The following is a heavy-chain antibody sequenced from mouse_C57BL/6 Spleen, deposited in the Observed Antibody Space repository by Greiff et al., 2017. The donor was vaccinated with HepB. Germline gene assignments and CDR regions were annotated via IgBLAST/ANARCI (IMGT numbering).Heavy chain of an antibody. Sequence: EVQLMESGGDLVQPGGSLSLSCAASGFTFTDYYMSWVRQPPGKALEWMGFIRNKANGYTSEYSASVKVRFTISRDNSQSILYLQMNALRAEDSATYYCARSTLYYAMDYWGQGTTVTVSS. CDR1: GFTFTDYY. J-gene: IGHJ4*01. CDR3: ARSTLYYAMDY. CDR2: IRNKANGYTS. V-gene: IGHV7-3*01.